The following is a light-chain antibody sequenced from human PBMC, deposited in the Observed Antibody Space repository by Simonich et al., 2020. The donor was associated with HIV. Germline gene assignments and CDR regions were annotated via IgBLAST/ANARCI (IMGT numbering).Light chain of an antibody. V-gene: IGKV4-1*01. Sequence: DIVMTQSPDSLAVSLGERATINCKSSKRVLYRYRHKNYLAWYQQKPGQPPKLLIYWASTRESRVPDRFSGSGSGTDFTLTISSLQAEDVAVYFCQQYYITPYTFGQGTKLEIK. CDR2: WAS. J-gene: IGKJ2*01. CDR3: QQYYITPYT. CDR1: KRVLYRYRHKNY.